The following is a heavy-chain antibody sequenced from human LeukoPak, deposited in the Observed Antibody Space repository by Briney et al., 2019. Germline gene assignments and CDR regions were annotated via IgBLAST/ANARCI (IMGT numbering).Heavy chain of an antibody. J-gene: IGHJ5*02. CDR3: ARGLKGAAAGTGNWFDP. Sequence: ASVKVSCKASGYTFTGYYMHWVRQAPGQGLEWMGWINPNSGGTNYAQKFQGRVTMTRDTSISTAYMELSRLRSDDTAVYYCARGLKGAAAGTGNWFDPWGQGTLVTVSS. CDR1: GYTFTGYY. D-gene: IGHD6-13*01. V-gene: IGHV1-2*02. CDR2: INPNSGGT.